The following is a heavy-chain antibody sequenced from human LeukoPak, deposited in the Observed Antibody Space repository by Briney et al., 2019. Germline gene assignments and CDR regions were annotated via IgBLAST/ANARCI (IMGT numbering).Heavy chain of an antibody. CDR1: GFTFTSSA. CDR3: AAARESPRYSSGWYGFDP. J-gene: IGHJ5*02. CDR2: IVVGSGNS. V-gene: IGHV1-58*02. Sequence: SVKVSCKASGFTFTSSAMQWVRQARGQRLVLIGWIVVGSGNSNYAQKFQERVTITRGMSTSTAYMELSSLRSEDTAVYYCAAARESPRYSSGWYGFDPWGQGTLVTVSS. D-gene: IGHD6-19*01.